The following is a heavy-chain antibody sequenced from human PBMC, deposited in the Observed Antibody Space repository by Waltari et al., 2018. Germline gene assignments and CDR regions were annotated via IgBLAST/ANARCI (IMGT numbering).Heavy chain of an antibody. V-gene: IGHV3-9*01. Sequence: EVQLVESGGGLVQPGRSLRLSCAASGFTFDDYAMHWVRQAPGKGLEWVSGSSWNSGTIDYADAVKGRFTISRDNAKNFLYLQLNSLRAEDTALYYCAKDSQGYCSSAGCFEARYFDYWGQGTLVTVSS. CDR2: SSWNSGTI. CDR3: AKDSQGYCSSAGCFEARYFDY. CDR1: GFTFDDYA. J-gene: IGHJ4*02. D-gene: IGHD2-2*01.